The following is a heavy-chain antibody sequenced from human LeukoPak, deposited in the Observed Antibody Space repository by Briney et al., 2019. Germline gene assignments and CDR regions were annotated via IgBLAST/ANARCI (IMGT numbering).Heavy chain of an antibody. V-gene: IGHV3-9*01. CDR3: VKDTTLSLRYFDY. Sequence: GGSLRLSCAASGFTLDDFAMHWVRQAPGKGLEWVSGIDWNSRTIGYADSVKGRFTISRDNAKNSLHQQMNSLRADDTALYYCVKDTTLSLRYFDYWGQGTLVTVSS. CDR1: GFTLDDFA. CDR2: IDWNSRTI. D-gene: IGHD3-9*01. J-gene: IGHJ4*02.